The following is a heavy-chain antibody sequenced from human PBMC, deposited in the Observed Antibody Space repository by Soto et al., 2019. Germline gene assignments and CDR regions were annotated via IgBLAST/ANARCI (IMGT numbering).Heavy chain of an antibody. CDR1: GFTFSSYG. J-gene: IGHJ6*02. D-gene: IGHD3-3*01. CDR3: ARLSGYYLDYYYGMDV. Sequence: PGGSLRLSCAASGFTFSSYGMHWVRQAPGKGLEWVAVIWYDGSNKYYADSVKGRFTISRDNSKNTLYLQMNSLRAEDTAVYYCARLSGYYLDYYYGMDVWGQGTTVTVSS. CDR2: IWYDGSNK. V-gene: IGHV3-33*01.